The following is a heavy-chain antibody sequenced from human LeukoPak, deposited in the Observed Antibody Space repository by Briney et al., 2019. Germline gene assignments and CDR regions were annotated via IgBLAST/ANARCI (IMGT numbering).Heavy chain of an antibody. CDR2: INHSGSS. D-gene: IGHD6-13*01. CDR1: GGSFSGFY. V-gene: IGHV4-34*01. CDR3: ARKGGGQLVNTRRRFDP. Sequence: PSETLSLTCAVNGGSFSGFYWSWIRQPPGKGLEWIGEINHSGSSHFNPSLKSRVTISVDTSKNHFSLKLNSVTAADTAVYYCARKGGGQLVNTRRRFDPWGQGTLVTVSS. J-gene: IGHJ5*02.